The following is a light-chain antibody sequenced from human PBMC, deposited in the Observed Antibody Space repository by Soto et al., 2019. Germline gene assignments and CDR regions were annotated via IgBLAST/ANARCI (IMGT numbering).Light chain of an antibody. Sequence: EIVLTQSPGTLSLSPGERATLSCRASQSVSSSYLAWYQQKPGQAPRLLIYGASSRATGIPDRFSGSGSGTDFTLTISRLEPEDSAVYYCQQYGSSLPWTFGQGTKVEIK. V-gene: IGKV3-20*01. CDR3: QQYGSSLPWT. CDR2: GAS. CDR1: QSVSSSY. J-gene: IGKJ1*01.